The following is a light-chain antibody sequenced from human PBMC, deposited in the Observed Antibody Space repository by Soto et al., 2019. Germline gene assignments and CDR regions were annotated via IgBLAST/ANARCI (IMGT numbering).Light chain of an antibody. CDR2: DAS. J-gene: IGKJ4*01. Sequence: DIQMTQSPSSLSASVGDRVTITCQASQDISNYLNWYQQKPGKAPKLLIYDASNLETGVPSRFSGSGSVTDFTFTISSLQPEDIATYDCQQYDNLPTTFGGGTKVEIK. CDR1: QDISNY. CDR3: QQYDNLPTT. V-gene: IGKV1-33*01.